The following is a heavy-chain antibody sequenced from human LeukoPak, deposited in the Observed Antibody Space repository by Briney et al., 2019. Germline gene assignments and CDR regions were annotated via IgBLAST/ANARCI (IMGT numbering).Heavy chain of an antibody. CDR3: AKIAIADYFDY. J-gene: IGHJ4*02. CDR1: GFTFDDYG. Sequence: QPGGSLRLSCAASGFTFDDYGMSWVRQAPGKGLEWVSRINTDGSSTNYADSVKGRFTISRDNSKNTLYLQMNSLRAEDTAVYYCAKIAIADYFDYWGQGTLVTVSS. V-gene: IGHV3-74*01. D-gene: IGHD6-13*01. CDR2: INTDGSST.